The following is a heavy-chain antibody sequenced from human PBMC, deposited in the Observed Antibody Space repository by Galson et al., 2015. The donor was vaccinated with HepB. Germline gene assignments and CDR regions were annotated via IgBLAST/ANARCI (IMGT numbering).Heavy chain of an antibody. CDR3: ATQDPGYSSSWYSYYYYGMDV. CDR2: IYYSGST. D-gene: IGHD6-13*01. CDR1: GGSISSSYY. Sequence: LSLTCTVSGGSISSSYYWGWIRQPPGKGLEWIGSIYYSGSTYYNPSLKSRVTISVDTSKNQFSLKLSSVTAADTAVYYCATQDPGYSSSWYSYYYYGMDVWGQGTTVTVSS. J-gene: IGHJ6*02. V-gene: IGHV4-39*01.